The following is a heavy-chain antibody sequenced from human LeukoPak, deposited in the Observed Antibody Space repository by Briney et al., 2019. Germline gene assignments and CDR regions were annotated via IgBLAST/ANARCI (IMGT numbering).Heavy chain of an antibody. V-gene: IGHV4-59*08. CDR3: ATHVLFASNLYSYWFDP. CDR1: GASINSYW. Sequence: SETLSLTCSVSGASINSYWWSWIRQPPGRGLEWIAYIHHSGDTNYNPSLKSRVTISLDTSKNQVSLMLTSVTAADTAVYFCATHVLFASNLYSYWFDPWGQGTLVTVSS. CDR2: IHHSGDT. D-gene: IGHD2-21*01. J-gene: IGHJ5*02.